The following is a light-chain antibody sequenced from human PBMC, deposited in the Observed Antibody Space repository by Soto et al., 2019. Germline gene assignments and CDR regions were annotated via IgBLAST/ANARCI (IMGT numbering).Light chain of an antibody. J-gene: IGKJ1*01. Sequence: DIQITQSPSSLSSSVLERFTITCGASQSVRSHLNWFQQKPGKAPDLLIYGASTLQFGVPSRFSGSGSGTDFILTISNLQPEDFAIYYCQQSFRTPRTFGQGTKVDIK. CDR2: GAS. CDR1: QSVRSH. CDR3: QQSFRTPRT. V-gene: IGKV1-39*01.